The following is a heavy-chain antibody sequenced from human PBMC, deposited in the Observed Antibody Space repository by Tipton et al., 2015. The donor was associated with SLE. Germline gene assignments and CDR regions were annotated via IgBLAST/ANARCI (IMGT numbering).Heavy chain of an antibody. D-gene: IGHD6-13*01. Sequence: TLSLTCTVSGGSITGHYWSWIRQPPGKGLEWIGYTHYSGSTKYNPSLKSRVTISVDTSKNQFSLKLSSVTAADTAVYYCARDGSSAWYPYFDYWGQGTLVTVSS. J-gene: IGHJ4*02. CDR1: GGSITGHY. CDR3: ARDGSSAWYPYFDY. CDR2: THYSGST. V-gene: IGHV4-59*11.